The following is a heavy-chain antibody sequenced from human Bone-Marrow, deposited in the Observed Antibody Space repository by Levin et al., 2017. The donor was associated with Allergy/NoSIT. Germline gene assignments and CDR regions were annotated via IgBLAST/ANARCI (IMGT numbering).Heavy chain of an antibody. D-gene: IGHD2-15*01. CDR1: GFTFSSYE. V-gene: IGHV3-48*03. J-gene: IGHJ4*02. CDR3: ARVFLNDPLPIHVCSGGSYFDY. CDR2: ISSSGSTI. Sequence: AGGSLRLSCAASGFTFSSYEMNWVRQAPGKGLEWVSYISSSGSTIYYADSVKGRFTISRDNAKNSLYLQMNSLRAEDTAVYYCARVFLNDPLPIHVCSGGSYFDYWGQGTLVTVSS.